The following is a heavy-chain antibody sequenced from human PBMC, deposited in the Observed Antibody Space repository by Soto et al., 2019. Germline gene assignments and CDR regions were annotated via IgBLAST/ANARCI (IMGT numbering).Heavy chain of an antibody. Sequence: EVQLLESGGGLVQPGGSLRLSCAASGFTFSSYAMSWVRQAPGKGLEWVSAISGSGGSTYYADSVKGRFTISRGNSKNTLYLQMNSLRAEDTAVYYCAKMGVYSSSSRLDYWGQGTLVTVSS. CDR2: ISGSGGST. CDR3: AKMGVYSSSSRLDY. J-gene: IGHJ4*02. D-gene: IGHD6-6*01. V-gene: IGHV3-23*01. CDR1: GFTFSSYA.